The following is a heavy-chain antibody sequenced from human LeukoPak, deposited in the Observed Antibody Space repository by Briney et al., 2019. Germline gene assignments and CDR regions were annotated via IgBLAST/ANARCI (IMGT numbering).Heavy chain of an antibody. Sequence: PGGSLRLSCAASGFTCSSCAMSWVRQAPGKGLEWVSAISGSGGSTYYADSMKGRFTISRDNSKNTLYLQMNSLRAEDTAVYYCAKSSGNDPLYFDYWGQGTLVTVSS. CDR1: GFTCSSCA. CDR3: AKSSGNDPLYFDY. D-gene: IGHD4-23*01. CDR2: ISGSGGST. V-gene: IGHV3-23*01. J-gene: IGHJ4*02.